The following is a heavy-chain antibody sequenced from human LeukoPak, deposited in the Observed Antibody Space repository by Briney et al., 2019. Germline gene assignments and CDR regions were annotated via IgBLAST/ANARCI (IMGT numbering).Heavy chain of an antibody. CDR2: INPNSGDT. CDR1: GYIFTDYY. D-gene: IGHD4-17*01. Sequence: ASVKVTCKASGYIFTDYYMHWVRQAPGQGLEWMGWINPNSGDTNFAQKFQGRVTMTRDTSINTAYMQLSGLTSDDTAVYYCAKDRYGDYVYYAMDVWGKGTTVTVSS. J-gene: IGHJ6*04. CDR3: AKDRYGDYVYYAMDV. V-gene: IGHV1-2*02.